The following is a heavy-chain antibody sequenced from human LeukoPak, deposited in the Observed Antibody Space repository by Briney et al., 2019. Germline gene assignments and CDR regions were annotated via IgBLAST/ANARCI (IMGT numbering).Heavy chain of an antibody. CDR2: ISSSSSYI. CDR1: GFTFSSYS. V-gene: IGHV3-21*01. CDR3: ARVMTTVVTYDAFDI. D-gene: IGHD4-23*01. Sequence: GGALRLSCAASGFTFSSYSMNWVRQAPGKGLEGVSSISSSSSYIYYADSVKGRFTISRDNAKNSLYLQMNRLRAEDTAVYYCARVMTTVVTYDAFDIWGQGTMVTVSS. J-gene: IGHJ3*02.